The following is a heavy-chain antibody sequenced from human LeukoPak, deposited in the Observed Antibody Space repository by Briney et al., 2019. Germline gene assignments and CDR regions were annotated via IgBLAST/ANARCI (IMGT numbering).Heavy chain of an antibody. CDR1: GYTFTSYA. V-gene: IGHV1-3*01. J-gene: IGHJ4*02. CDR3: ATSGRAVAGIGFNY. Sequence: ASVKVSCKASGYTFTSYAIHWVRQAPGQRLEWMEWINAGNGNTEYSQKSLGRVTITRDTSASTVYMELSSLRSEDTAVYYCATSGRAVAGIGFNYWGQGTLVTVSS. D-gene: IGHD6-19*01. CDR2: INAGNGNT.